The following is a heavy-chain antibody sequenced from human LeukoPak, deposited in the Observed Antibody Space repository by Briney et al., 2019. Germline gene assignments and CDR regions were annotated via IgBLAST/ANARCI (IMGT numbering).Heavy chain of an antibody. CDR2: ISYDGSNK. CDR1: GLTVSSNY. V-gene: IGHV3-30-3*01. J-gene: IGHJ4*02. D-gene: IGHD1-1*01. CDR3: ASADGWNGVFSFDY. Sequence: PGGSLRLSCAASGLTVSSNYMSWFRQAPGKGLEWVPVISYDGSNKYYADSVKGRFTIYRDNSKNTLYLQMNSLRAEDTAVYYCASADGWNGVFSFDYWGQGTLVTVSS.